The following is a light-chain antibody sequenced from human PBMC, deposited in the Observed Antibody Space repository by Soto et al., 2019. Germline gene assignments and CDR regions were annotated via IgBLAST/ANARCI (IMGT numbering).Light chain of an antibody. CDR2: AAS. CDR3: QQRKRYPPRT. CDR1: QGFSSN. Sequence: DIQLTQSPSFLSASVGDRVTITCRASQGFSSNLAWYQQKPGKAPKLLIYAASSLQSGVPSRFSGSGSGTEFTLPIRSLPPEGFANYYRQQRKRYPPRTFGGGTKVEIK. J-gene: IGKJ4*01. V-gene: IGKV1-9*01.